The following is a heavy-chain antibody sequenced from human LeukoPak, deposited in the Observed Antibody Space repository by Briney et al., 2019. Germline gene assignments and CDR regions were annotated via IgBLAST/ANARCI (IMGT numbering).Heavy chain of an antibody. J-gene: IGHJ5*01. CDR2: NIPIFRTT. V-gene: IGHV1-69*05. CDR3: AKDDGSATMGFDS. CDR1: GGTFSNYA. D-gene: IGHD1-26*01. Sequence: SVKVSCKASGGTFSNYAFSWVRPAPGQGLEWMGGNIPIFRTTNYAEQFQGRVTITTDESTNTAYLDLSSLRAEDTAVYYCAKDDGSATMGFDSWGQGTLVSVSS.